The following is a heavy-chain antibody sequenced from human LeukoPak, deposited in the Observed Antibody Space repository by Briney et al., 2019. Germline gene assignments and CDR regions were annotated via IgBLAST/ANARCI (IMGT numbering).Heavy chain of an antibody. CDR1: GYSFTSYW. J-gene: IGHJ4*02. V-gene: IGHV5-51*01. D-gene: IGHD3-22*01. Sequence: GESLKISCKGSGYSFTSYWIGWVRQMPGKGLEWVGIIYPGDSDTRYSPSFQGQVTISADKSISTAYLQWSSLKASDTAMYYCARHPDYYDSSGYYPGYYFDYWGQGTLVTVSS. CDR3: ARHPDYYDSSGYYPGYYFDY. CDR2: IYPGDSDT.